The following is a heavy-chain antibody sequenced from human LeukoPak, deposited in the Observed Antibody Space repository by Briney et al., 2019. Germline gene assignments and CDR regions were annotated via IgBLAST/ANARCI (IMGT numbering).Heavy chain of an antibody. CDR2: IIPMFGVT. D-gene: IGHD2-15*01. Sequence: GASVKVSCKASGGTFSNYAISWVRQAPGHGLEWMGRIIPMFGVTNYAQKSQDRVTIIADKSTDTAYMELKRLRSDDTAVYYCARDCSGGSCYFDSWGQGTRVIVSS. CDR1: GGTFSNYA. V-gene: IGHV1-69*04. CDR3: ARDCSGGSCYFDS. J-gene: IGHJ4*02.